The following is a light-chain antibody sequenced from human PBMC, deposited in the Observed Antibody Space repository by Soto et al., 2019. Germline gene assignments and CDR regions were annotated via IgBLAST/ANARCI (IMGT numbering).Light chain of an antibody. Sequence: QSALTQPPSASGSPGQSVTISCTGTSSDVGGYNYVSWYQHHPGKAPKLMVYEVTKQPSGVPDRFSGSKSGNTASLTVSGLQAEDEADYYCSSYGGSNNFVFGGGTKLTVL. CDR3: SSYGGSNNFV. V-gene: IGLV2-8*01. CDR1: SSDVGGYNY. J-gene: IGLJ2*01. CDR2: EVT.